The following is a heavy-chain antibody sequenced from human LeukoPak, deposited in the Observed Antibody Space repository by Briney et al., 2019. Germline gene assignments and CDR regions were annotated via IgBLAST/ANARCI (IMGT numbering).Heavy chain of an antibody. Sequence: GESLKISCKGSGYSFSNYWIGWVRQMPGKGLEWMGVIYPGDSDTRYSPSFQGQVSISADKSISTAYLQWSSLKASDTAIYYCARRGKEYYYGTSGYNWSYFFDYWGQGTLVTVSS. CDR3: ARRGKEYYYGTSGYNWSYFFDY. CDR1: GYSFSNYW. D-gene: IGHD3-22*01. J-gene: IGHJ4*02. CDR2: IYPGDSDT. V-gene: IGHV5-51*01.